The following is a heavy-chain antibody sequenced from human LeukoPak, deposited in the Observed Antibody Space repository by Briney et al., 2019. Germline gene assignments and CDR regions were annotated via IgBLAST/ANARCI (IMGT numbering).Heavy chain of an antibody. D-gene: IGHD3-10*01. CDR1: GYAFTGYY. CDR3: ARHGSGRYYPAEGRVDY. J-gene: IGHJ4*02. V-gene: IGHV1-46*03. CDR2: INPSVGGT. Sequence: GASVKVSCKTSGYAFTGYYIHWVRQAPGQGLEWMGIINPSVGGTTYARKFQGRVTMTRDTSTSTVYMELSSLRSEDTAVYYCARHGSGRYYPAEGRVDYWGQGTLVTVSS.